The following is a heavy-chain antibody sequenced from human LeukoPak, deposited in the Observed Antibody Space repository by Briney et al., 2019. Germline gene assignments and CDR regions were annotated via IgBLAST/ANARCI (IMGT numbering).Heavy chain of an antibody. J-gene: IGHJ4*02. Sequence: GESLKISCKGSGYSFTSYWIGWVRQMPGKGLEWMGIIYPGDSDTRYSPSFQGQVTISADKSISTAYLQWSSLKASDTAMYYCARLGSVITFGGVIVMPPDYWGQGTLVTVSS. CDR3: ARLGSVITFGGVIVMPPDY. D-gene: IGHD3-16*02. CDR2: IYPGDSDT. CDR1: GYSFTSYW. V-gene: IGHV5-51*01.